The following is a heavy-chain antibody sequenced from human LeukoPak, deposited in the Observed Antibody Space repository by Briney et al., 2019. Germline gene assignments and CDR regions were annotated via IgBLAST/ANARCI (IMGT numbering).Heavy chain of an antibody. CDR2: IGMNGGTT. D-gene: IGHD1-1*01. V-gene: IGHV3-64*01. CDR3: VRWYKSLDI. CDR1: GFTFRNYA. J-gene: IGHJ6*02. Sequence: PGGSLRLSCAASGFTFRNYAMHWVRQAPRKGLEYVSGIGMNGGTTYYANSVKGRFTISRDNSKNTIYLQLGSLKTEDMAVYHCVRWYKSLDIWGQGTAVTVS.